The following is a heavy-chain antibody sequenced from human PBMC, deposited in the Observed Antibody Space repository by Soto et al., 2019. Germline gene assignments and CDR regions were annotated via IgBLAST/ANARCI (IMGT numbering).Heavy chain of an antibody. CDR2: IYYSGST. CDR1: CGSISSYY. D-gene: IGHD1-7*01. V-gene: IGHV4-59*01. Sequence: PSETLSLTCTVSCGSISSYYWSWIRQPPGKGLEWIGYIYYSGSTNYNPSLKSRVTISVDTSKNQFSLKLSSVTAADTAVYYCARRYNWNYAFDYWGQGTLVTVSS. CDR3: ARRYNWNYAFDY. J-gene: IGHJ4*02.